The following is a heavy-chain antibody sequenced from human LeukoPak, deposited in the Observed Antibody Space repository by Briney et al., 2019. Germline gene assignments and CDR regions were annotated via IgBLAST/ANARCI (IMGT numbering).Heavy chain of an antibody. D-gene: IGHD3-10*01. CDR1: GGSTSSYY. J-gene: IGHJ6*02. V-gene: IGHV4-4*07. CDR3: ARLYGSGKNYYYYGMDV. Sequence: SETLSPTCTVAGGSTSSYYWSWIRQPAGKGLEWIGRIYTSGSTNYNPPLKSRVTMSVDTSKNQFSLKLSSVAAADTAVYYCARLYGSGKNYYYYGMDVWGQGTTVTVSS. CDR2: IYTSGST.